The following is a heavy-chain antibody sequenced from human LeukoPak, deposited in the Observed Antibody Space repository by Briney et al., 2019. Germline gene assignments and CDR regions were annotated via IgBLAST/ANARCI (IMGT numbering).Heavy chain of an antibody. CDR1: GGSFSGYY. CDR3: ARGLVGYCSSTSCYAPLYFDY. Sequence: SETLSLTCAVYGGSFSGYYWSWVRQPPGKGLEWMGEINHSGSTNYNPSLTSRVTISLDTSKNQFSLKLSSVTAADTTVYYCARGLVGYCSSTSCYAPLYFDYWGQGTLVTVSS. D-gene: IGHD2-2*01. J-gene: IGHJ4*02. V-gene: IGHV4-34*01. CDR2: INHSGST.